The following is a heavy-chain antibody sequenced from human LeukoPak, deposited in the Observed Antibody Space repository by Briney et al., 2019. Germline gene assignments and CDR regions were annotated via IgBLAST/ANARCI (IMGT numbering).Heavy chain of an antibody. V-gene: IGHV3-7*03. CDR3: AKGPKLGDGFHCDS. Sequence: GGSLRLSCAASGFTFTSFWMTWVRQAPGKGLEWVANIKQDGNEKYLVDSVKGRFTVSRDISKSTLYLQMNSLRVEDTAVYYCAKGPKLGDGFHCDSWGQGTLVTVSS. D-gene: IGHD5-24*01. CDR1: GFTFTSFW. CDR2: IKQDGNEK. J-gene: IGHJ4*02.